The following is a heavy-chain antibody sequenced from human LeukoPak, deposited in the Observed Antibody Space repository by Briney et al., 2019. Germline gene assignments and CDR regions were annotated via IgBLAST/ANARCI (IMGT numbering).Heavy chain of an antibody. CDR1: GDSISSSNW. D-gene: IGHD6-19*01. CDR2: INHSGTT. Sequence: SETLSLTCTVSGDSISSSNWWTWVRQSSGKGLEWIGEINHSGTTNYNPSLKSRVTISVDTSKNQFSLKLSSVTAADTAVYYCARHMKPRIAVAGIDYWGQGTLVTVSS. V-gene: IGHV4-4*02. CDR3: ARHMKPRIAVAGIDY. J-gene: IGHJ4*02.